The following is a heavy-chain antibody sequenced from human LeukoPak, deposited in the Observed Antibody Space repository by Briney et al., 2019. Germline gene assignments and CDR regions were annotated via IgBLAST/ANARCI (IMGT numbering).Heavy chain of an antibody. CDR1: GYSFTSYW. D-gene: IGHD5-24*01. CDR2: IYPGDSDT. V-gene: IGHV5-51*01. CDR3: ARRVQMATADGFDI. Sequence: PGESLKISCKGSGYSFTSYWIGWVRQMPGKGLEWMGIIYPGDSDTRYSPSFQGQVTISADRSINSAFLQWSSLKASDTAIYYCARRVQMATADGFDIWGRGTVVTVSS. J-gene: IGHJ3*02.